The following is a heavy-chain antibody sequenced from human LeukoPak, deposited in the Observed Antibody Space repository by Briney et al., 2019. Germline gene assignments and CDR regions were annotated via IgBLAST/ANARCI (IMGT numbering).Heavy chain of an antibody. CDR2: IYYSGST. V-gene: IGHV4-59*01. Sequence: SETLSLTCTVSGGSISSYYWSWIRQPPGKGLEWIGYIYYSGSTNYNPSLKSRVTISVDTSKNQFSLKLSSVTAADTAVYYCTRESGYDRDFDYWAREPWSPSPQ. D-gene: IGHD5-12*01. CDR3: TRESGYDRDFDY. CDR1: GGSISSYY. J-gene: IGHJ4*02.